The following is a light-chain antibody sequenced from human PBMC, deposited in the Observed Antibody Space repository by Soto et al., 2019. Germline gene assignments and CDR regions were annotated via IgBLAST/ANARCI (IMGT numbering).Light chain of an antibody. CDR1: QGISSY. CDR3: QQHNSFSIT. V-gene: IGKV1-8*01. J-gene: IGKJ5*01. CDR2: AAS. Sequence: AIRMTQSPSSLSASTGDRVTITCRASQGISSYLAWYQQKPGKAPKLLIYAASFLRSGVPSRFSGSGSGTDFSLTINSLQADDFATYYCQQHNSFSITFGQGTRLEI.